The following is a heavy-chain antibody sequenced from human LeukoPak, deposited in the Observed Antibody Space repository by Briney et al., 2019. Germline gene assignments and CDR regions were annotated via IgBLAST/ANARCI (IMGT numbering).Heavy chain of an antibody. Sequence: GGSLRLSCVASGFTFSSYYMNWVRQAPGKGLEWVAYINWSGSSKYYADSVKGRFTSSRDNAKNSLYLQMNSLRAEHPAGYYCARRFDDWGQGNLVPVSS. CDR2: INWSGSSK. CDR3: ARRFDD. CDR1: GFTFSSYY. J-gene: IGHJ4*02. V-gene: IGHV3-48*01.